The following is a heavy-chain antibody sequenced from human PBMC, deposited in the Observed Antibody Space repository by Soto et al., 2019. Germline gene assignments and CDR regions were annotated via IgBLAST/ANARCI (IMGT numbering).Heavy chain of an antibody. D-gene: IGHD2-21*02. V-gene: IGHV3-30-3*02. Sequence: QVQLVESGGGVGQPGRSLRLSCAASGFDFSNHAMHWVRQPPGKAPEWLATLSFDGGDEFYAGSVKGGFTISRDNSKSTLSLHMNSLRAEDTAVYYCVKFCGGDCYNYWGQGTLVTVSS. CDR1: GFDFSNHA. J-gene: IGHJ4*02. CDR2: LSFDGGDE. CDR3: VKFCGGDCYNY.